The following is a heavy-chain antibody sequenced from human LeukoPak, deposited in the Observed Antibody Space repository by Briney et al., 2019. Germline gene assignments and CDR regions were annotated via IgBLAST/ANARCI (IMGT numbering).Heavy chain of an antibody. V-gene: IGHV5-51*01. D-gene: IGHD5-24*01. CDR2: IYPGDSDT. Sequence: GESLKISGKGSGYTFTSYWIGWVRQMPGKGLDWMGIIYPGDSDTRYSPSFQGQVTISADKSISTAYLQWSSLEASDTAMYYCVGYMRAFDIWGQGTMVTVSS. CDR1: GYTFTSYW. CDR3: VGYMRAFDI. J-gene: IGHJ3*02.